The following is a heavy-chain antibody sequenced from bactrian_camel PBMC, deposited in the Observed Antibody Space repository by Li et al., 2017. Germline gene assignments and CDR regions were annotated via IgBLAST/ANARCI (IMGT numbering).Heavy chain of an antibody. J-gene: IGHJ4*01. V-gene: IGHV3S55*01. CDR3: AAVYSTCDFWDHRATK. CDR1: AVTYSNYC. CDR2: IDDSGGT. Sequence: HVQLVESGGGSVSAGGSLRLSCAASAVTYSNYCMGWFRQAPGKVREAVATIDDSGGTNYANAVKGRFTISKDNAKNTLYLQMNNLKSDDSATYYCAAVYSTCDFWDHRATKWGQGTQVTVS. D-gene: IGHD3*01.